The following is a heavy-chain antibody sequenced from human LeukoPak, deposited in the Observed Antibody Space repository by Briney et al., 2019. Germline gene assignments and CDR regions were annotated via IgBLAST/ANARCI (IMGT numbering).Heavy chain of an antibody. CDR2: IKSKTDSGPT. J-gene: IGHJ4*02. Sequence: GGSLRLSCAASGFAFSNAWMSWVRQAPGKGLEWVGRIKSKTDSGPTDYAAPVKGRFTISRDDSKNMLYLQMNSLKTEDTAVYYCTTDPRNSYYFDHWGQGTLVTVS. V-gene: IGHV3-15*01. CDR3: TTDPRNSYYFDH. CDR1: GFAFSNAW. D-gene: IGHD4-23*01.